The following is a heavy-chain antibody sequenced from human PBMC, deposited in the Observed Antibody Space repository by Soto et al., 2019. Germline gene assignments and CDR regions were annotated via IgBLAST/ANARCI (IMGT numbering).Heavy chain of an antibody. CDR1: GGTFNTYL. J-gene: IGHJ4*02. V-gene: IGHV1-69*01. CDR3: AIEYSSSPPFYPIGY. D-gene: IGHD6-6*01. Sequence: QVQLVQSGAEVKKPGSSVKVSCKASGGTFNTYLISWVRQAPGQGLEWMGGITPMFGTTNYAQKFQGRITLTADESTTTAYMEMSSLRSEDTAMYFCAIEYSSSPPFYPIGYWGQGTLVIVSS. CDR2: ITPMFGTT.